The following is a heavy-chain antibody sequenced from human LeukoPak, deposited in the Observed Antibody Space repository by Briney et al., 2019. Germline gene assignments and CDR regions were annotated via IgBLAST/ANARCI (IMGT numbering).Heavy chain of an antibody. V-gene: IGHV4-30-4*01. CDR2: IYYSGNT. D-gene: IGHD3-10*01. Sequence: SETLSLTCTVSGGSVTTGDYSWSWIRQSPGKGLEWIGYIYYSGNTYLNPSLKSRVTISVDASKNQFSLRLTSVTAADTAVYFCARYFPRFGESFDYWGQGTLVTVSS. CDR1: GGSVTTGDYS. CDR3: ARYFPRFGESFDY. J-gene: IGHJ4*02.